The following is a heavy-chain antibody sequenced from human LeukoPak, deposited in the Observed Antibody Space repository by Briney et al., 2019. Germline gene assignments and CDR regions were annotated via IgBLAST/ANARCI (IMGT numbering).Heavy chain of an antibody. CDR3: VKESRTYYSYDMDV. CDR1: GFTFSSYA. Sequence: GGSLGLSCSASGFTFSSYAMHWVRQAPGKGLEYVSAISGNGGSTYYADSVRGRFTISRDNSKNTLYLQMNSLRVEDTAVYYCVKESRTYYSYDMDVWGQGTTVTVSS. V-gene: IGHV3-64D*06. CDR2: ISGNGGST. J-gene: IGHJ6*02.